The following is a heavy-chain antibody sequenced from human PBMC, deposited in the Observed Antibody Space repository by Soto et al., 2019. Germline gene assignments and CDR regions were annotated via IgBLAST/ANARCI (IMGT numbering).Heavy chain of an antibody. V-gene: IGHV4-39*01. D-gene: IGHD6-6*01. J-gene: IGHJ6*02. Sequence: SETLSLTCTVSGDSISSNSHYWGWIRQPPGKGLESIANIYYDGNTYYNPSLKSRVTISLDTSKNQFSLRLNSVTAADTAVYYCARMDSNSFRFANYYYGMAVWGQGTTVTVS. CDR2: IYYDGNT. CDR3: ARMDSNSFRFANYYYGMAV. CDR1: GDSISSNSHY.